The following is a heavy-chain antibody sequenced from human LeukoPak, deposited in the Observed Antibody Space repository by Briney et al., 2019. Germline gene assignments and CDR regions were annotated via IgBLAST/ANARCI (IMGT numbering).Heavy chain of an antibody. Sequence: SETLSLTCTVSGGSVSGTSSSYFWNWMRQPPGKGLEWIGYIYHTVSTKYNPSLESRVTMSVDTFKNQFSLKLRSVTAADTAVYYCTRSIMNFYVSGTWGRGTLVTVSS. CDR2: IYHTVST. CDR3: TRSIMNFYVSGT. J-gene: IGHJ5*02. V-gene: IGHV4-61*01. CDR1: GGSVSGTSSSYF. D-gene: IGHD3-10*01.